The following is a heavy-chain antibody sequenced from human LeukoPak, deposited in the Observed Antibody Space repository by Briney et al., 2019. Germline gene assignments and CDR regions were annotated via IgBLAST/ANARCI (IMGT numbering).Heavy chain of an antibody. V-gene: IGHV1-46*01. D-gene: IGHD1-26*01. Sequence: GASVKVSCKASGYTFTSYYMHWVRQVPGQGLEWMGIINPSGGSTSYAQKFQGRVTMTRDTSTSTVYMELSSLRSEDTAVYYCARARYPEHAFDIWGQGTMVTVSS. J-gene: IGHJ3*02. CDR2: INPSGGST. CDR3: ARARYPEHAFDI. CDR1: GYTFTSYY.